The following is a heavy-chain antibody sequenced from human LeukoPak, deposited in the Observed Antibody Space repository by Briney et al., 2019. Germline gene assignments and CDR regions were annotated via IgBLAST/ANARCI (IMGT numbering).Heavy chain of an antibody. Sequence: SETLSLTCTVSGSSISSYYWSWIRQPPGKGLEWIGYIYYSGSTNYNPSLKSRVTISVDTSKNQFSLKLSSVTAADTAVYYCARNIPRSRSGYYYYMDVWGKGTTVTVSS. CDR3: ARNIPRSRSGYYYYMDV. J-gene: IGHJ6*03. V-gene: IGHV4-59*01. CDR2: IYYSGST. CDR1: GSSISSYY. D-gene: IGHD1-26*01.